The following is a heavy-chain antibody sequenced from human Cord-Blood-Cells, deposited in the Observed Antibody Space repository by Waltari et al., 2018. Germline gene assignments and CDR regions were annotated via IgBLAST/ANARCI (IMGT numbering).Heavy chain of an antibody. D-gene: IGHD2-2*01. CDR2: IYYSGST. J-gene: IGHJ5*02. Sequence: QLQLQESGPGLVKPSETLSLTCTVSGGSISSSSYYWGWIRQPPGKGLEWIGSIYYSGSTYYNPSLKSRVTISVDTSKNQFSLKLSSVTAADTAVYYCARQIGYCSSTCLDWFDPWGQGTLVTVSS. CDR3: ARQIGYCSSTCLDWFDP. V-gene: IGHV4-39*01. CDR1: GGSISSSSYY.